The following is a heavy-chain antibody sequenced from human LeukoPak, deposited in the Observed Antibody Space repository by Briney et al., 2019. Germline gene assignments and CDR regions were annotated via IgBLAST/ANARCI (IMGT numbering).Heavy chain of an antibody. Sequence: GASVKVSCKASGGTFSSYAISWVRQAPGQGLEWMGGIIPIFGTANYAQKFQGRVTITADESTSTAYMELSGLRSEDTAVYYCASSYYGSGSYDYWGQGTLVTVSS. D-gene: IGHD3-10*01. CDR3: ASSYYGSGSYDY. CDR2: IIPIFGTA. J-gene: IGHJ4*02. CDR1: GGTFSSYA. V-gene: IGHV1-69*13.